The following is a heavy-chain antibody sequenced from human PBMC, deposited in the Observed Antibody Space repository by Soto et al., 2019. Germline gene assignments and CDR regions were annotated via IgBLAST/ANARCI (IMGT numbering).Heavy chain of an antibody. V-gene: IGHV1-46*01. Sequence: ASVKVSCKASGYTFTSYYMHWVRQAPGQGLEWMGIINPSGGSTSYAQKFQGRVTMTRDTSTSTVYMELSSLRSEDTAVYYCARDFYMWVFWSGPIYYYYGMDVWGQGTTVTVSS. J-gene: IGHJ6*02. CDR3: ARDFYMWVFWSGPIYYYYGMDV. CDR1: GYTFTSYY. D-gene: IGHD3-3*01. CDR2: INPSGGST.